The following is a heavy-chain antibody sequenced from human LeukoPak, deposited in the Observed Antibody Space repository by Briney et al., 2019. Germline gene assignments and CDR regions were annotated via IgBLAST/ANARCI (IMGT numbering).Heavy chain of an antibody. CDR3: ARGGGFEEVDQYFDY. CDR1: EGTFSSYA. D-gene: IGHD2-15*01. V-gene: IGHV1-69*05. J-gene: IGHJ4*02. Sequence: ASVKVSCKASEGTFSSYAFSWVRQAPGQGLEWMGGIIPIFGTANYAQKFQGRVTITTDESTSTAYMELSSLRPEDTAVYYRARGGGFEEVDQYFDYWGQGTLVTVSS. CDR2: IIPIFGTA.